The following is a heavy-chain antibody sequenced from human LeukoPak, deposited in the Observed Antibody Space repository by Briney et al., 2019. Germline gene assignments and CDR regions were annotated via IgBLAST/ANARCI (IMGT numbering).Heavy chain of an antibody. Sequence: GGSLRLSCAASGFTFRNYGMGWVRQAPGKGVEWVSGVSKKSDYMAYADSVKGRFTISRDNAKNSLYLQMNSLRAEDTALYYCAKERYDGSGAAYDNWGQGTLVTVSS. CDR2: VSKKSDYM. J-gene: IGHJ4*02. CDR3: AKERYDGSGAAYDN. CDR1: GFTFRNYG. D-gene: IGHD3-10*01. V-gene: IGHV3-9*01.